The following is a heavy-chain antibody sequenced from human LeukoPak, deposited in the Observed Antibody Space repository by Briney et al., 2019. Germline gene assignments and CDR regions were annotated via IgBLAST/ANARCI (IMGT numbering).Heavy chain of an antibody. Sequence: PGGSLRLSCAASGFTFDDYGMSWIRQAPGKGLEWVSYISSGGRTIYYADSVKGRFTMSRDNAKNSLYLQMNSLRAEDTAVYYCARPVVAATTPDTFDIWGQGTMVTVSS. CDR1: GFTFDDYG. V-gene: IGHV3-11*04. J-gene: IGHJ3*02. CDR2: ISSGGRTI. D-gene: IGHD2-15*01. CDR3: ARPVVAATTPDTFDI.